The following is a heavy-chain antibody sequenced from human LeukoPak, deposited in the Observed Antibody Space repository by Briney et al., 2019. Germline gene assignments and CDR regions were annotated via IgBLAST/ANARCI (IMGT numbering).Heavy chain of an antibody. CDR2: IYSGGST. CDR1: GFTFSNYP. CDR3: ARSKAAADSFDY. Sequence: PGGSLRLSCAASGFTFSNYPMNWVRQAPGKGLEWVSVIYSGGSTYYADSVKGRFTISRGNSKNTLYLQMNSLRAEDTAVYYCARSKAAADSFDYWGQGTLVTVSS. J-gene: IGHJ4*02. D-gene: IGHD6-13*01. V-gene: IGHV3-66*01.